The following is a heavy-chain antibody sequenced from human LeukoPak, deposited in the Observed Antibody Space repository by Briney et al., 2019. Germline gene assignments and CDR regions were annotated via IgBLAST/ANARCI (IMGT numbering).Heavy chain of an antibody. CDR3: ARGFGDSSSSHYAFYI. CDR1: GGSFSGYY. Sequence: SETLSLTCAVYGGSFSGYYWSWIRQPPGKGLEWIGEINHSGSTNYNPSLKSRVTISVDTSKNQFSLKLSSVTAADTAVYYCARGFGDSSSSHYAFYIWGQGTMVTVSS. J-gene: IGHJ3*02. CDR2: INHSGST. V-gene: IGHV4-34*01. D-gene: IGHD6-6*01.